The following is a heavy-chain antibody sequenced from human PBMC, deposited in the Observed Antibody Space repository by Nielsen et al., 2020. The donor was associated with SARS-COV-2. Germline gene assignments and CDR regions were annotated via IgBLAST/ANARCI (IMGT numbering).Heavy chain of an antibody. CDR3: ARAYDILTGWNY. CDR2: ISAYNGNT. V-gene: IGHV1-18*01. D-gene: IGHD3-9*01. Sequence: WVRQAPGQGLEWMGWISAYNGNTNYAQKLQGRVTMTTDTSTSTAYMELRSLRSDDTAVYYCARAYDILTGWNYWGQGTLVTVSS. J-gene: IGHJ4*02.